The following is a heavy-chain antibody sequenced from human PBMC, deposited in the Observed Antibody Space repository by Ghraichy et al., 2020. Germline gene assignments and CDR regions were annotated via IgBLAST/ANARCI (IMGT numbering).Heavy chain of an antibody. CDR1: GFTFSSYA. Sequence: GGSLRLSCAASGFTFSSYAMSWVRQAPGKGLEWVSVISDSGGSTYYADSVQGRFTISRDNSKNTLYLQMNSLRAEDTAVYYCAKRGRYVVPDEGYFDYWGQGTLVTVS. J-gene: IGHJ4*02. D-gene: IGHD2-2*01. CDR2: ISDSGGST. CDR3: AKRGRYVVPDEGYFDY. V-gene: IGHV3-23*01.